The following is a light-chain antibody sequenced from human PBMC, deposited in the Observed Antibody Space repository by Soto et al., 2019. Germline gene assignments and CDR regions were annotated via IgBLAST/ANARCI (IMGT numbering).Light chain of an antibody. V-gene: IGKV1-27*01. Sequence: DIQMTQSPSSLSASVGDRVTITCRASQGISTCLVWYQQKPGKVPKLLIYAASTLPSGVPSRFSGSRSGTDFMLTINCLHCEDDATYYYQKNNAATCTFAPATKVV. CDR3: QKNNAATCT. CDR2: AAS. J-gene: IGKJ3*01. CDR1: QGISTC.